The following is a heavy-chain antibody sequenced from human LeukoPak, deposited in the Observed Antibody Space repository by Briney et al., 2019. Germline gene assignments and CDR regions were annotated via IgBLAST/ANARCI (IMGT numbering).Heavy chain of an antibody. V-gene: IGHV3-23*01. CDR3: AKGSDCSSTSCYVAGGGLFDY. Sequence: GGSLRLSCAASGFTFSSYAMSWVRQAPGKGLEWVSAISGSGGSTYYADSVKGRFTISRDNSKNTLYLQMNSLRAEDTAVYYCAKGSDCSSTSCYVAGGGLFDYWGQGTLVTVSS. CDR2: ISGSGGST. D-gene: IGHD2-2*01. J-gene: IGHJ4*02. CDR1: GFTFSSYA.